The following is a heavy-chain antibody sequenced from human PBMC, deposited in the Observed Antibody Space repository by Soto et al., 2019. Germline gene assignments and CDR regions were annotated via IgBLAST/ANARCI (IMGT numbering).Heavy chain of an antibody. CDR3: AKGKGGRYCSRTSCLYSFDY. D-gene: IGHD2-2*01. CDR2: ISDSGST. V-gene: IGHV3-23*01. Sequence: EVQLLESGGGLVQPGGSLRLSCTASGFTFSTYAMSWVRQAPGKGLEWVSTISDSGSTYYADSVKGRFTISRDNSKNTLYLGINSLKGGGTAVFYCAKGKGGRYCSRTSCLYSFDYWGQGTLVTVSS. CDR1: GFTFSTYA. J-gene: IGHJ4*02.